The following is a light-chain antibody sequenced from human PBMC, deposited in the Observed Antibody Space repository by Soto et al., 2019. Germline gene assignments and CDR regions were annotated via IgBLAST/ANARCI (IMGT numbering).Light chain of an antibody. Sequence: DIQMTQSPSTVSASVGDRVTITCRASQSIGTWLAWYQQKPGKAPKLLIYQASSLESGVPSRFSGSGSGTAFTLTIDSLQPDDFATYYCLQYNYNSYTFGQGTKLEIK. V-gene: IGKV1-5*03. CDR2: QAS. CDR3: LQYNYNSYT. CDR1: QSIGTW. J-gene: IGKJ2*01.